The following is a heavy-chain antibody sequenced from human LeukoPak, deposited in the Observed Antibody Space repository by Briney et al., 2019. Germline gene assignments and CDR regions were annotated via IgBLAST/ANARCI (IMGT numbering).Heavy chain of an antibody. D-gene: IGHD2-2*01. V-gene: IGHV4-39*07. CDR3: ARALVVPAAIDY. CDR1: GGSISSSSYY. J-gene: IGHJ4*02. CDR2: IYYSGST. Sequence: PSETLSLTCTVSGGSISSSSYYWGWIRQPPGTGLEWIGYIYYSGSTYYNPSLKSRVTISVDTSKNQFSLKLSSVTAADTAVYYCARALVVPAAIDYWGQGTLVTVSS.